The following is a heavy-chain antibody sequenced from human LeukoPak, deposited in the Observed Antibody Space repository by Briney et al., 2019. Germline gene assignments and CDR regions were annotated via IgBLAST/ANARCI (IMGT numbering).Heavy chain of an antibody. V-gene: IGHV3-64*01. J-gene: IGHJ4*02. CDR1: GFTFSTYT. D-gene: IGHD2-2*02. CDR2: ISGNGGSR. Sequence: GGSLTLSCAASGFTFSTYTMHWVRQAPGKGLEYVSSISGNGGSREYANSVKGRFTISRDDAKNSLYLQMNSLRADDTALYYCARDAACTTSSCYKQIDSWGQGTLVTVSS. CDR3: ARDAACTTSSCYKQIDS.